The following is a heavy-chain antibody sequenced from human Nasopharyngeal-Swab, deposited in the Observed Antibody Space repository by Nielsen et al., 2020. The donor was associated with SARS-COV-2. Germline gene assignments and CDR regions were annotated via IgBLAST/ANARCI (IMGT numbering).Heavy chain of an antibody. CDR3: ARDQNTYYDSSGYYNFDY. Sequence: PVKVSCKASGGTFSSYAISWVRQAPGQGLEWMGGIIPIFGTANYAQKFQGRVTITADESTSTAYMELSSLRSEDTAVYYCARDQNTYYDSSGYYNFDYWGQGTLVTVSS. J-gene: IGHJ4*02. CDR1: GGTFSSYA. CDR2: IIPIFGTA. D-gene: IGHD3-22*01. V-gene: IGHV1-69*13.